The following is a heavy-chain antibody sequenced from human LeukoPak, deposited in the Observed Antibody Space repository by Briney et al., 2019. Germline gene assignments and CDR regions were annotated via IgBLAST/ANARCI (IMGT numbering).Heavy chain of an antibody. D-gene: IGHD6-19*01. CDR2: IYYSGST. CDR3: ARAYSSGWSRLDY. Sequence: PSETLSLTCTVSGGSVTSGGYYWSWIRQPPGKGLEWIGYIYYSGSTNYNPSLKSRVTISVDTSKNQLSLKLSSVTAADTAVYYCARAYSSGWSRLDYRGQGTLVTVSS. J-gene: IGHJ4*02. V-gene: IGHV4-61*08. CDR1: GGSVTSGGYY.